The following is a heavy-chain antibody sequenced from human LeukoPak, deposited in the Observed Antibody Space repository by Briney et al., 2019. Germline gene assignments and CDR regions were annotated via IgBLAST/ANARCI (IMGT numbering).Heavy chain of an antibody. CDR1: GFSLSTSGVG. CDR3: AHGRPGYDFWSGYYPYFDY. Sequence: SGPTLVKPTQTLTLTCTFSGFSLSTSGVGVGWIRQPPGKALEWLALIYWNDDKRYSPSLKSRLTITKDTSKNQVVLTMTNMDPVDTATYYCAHGRPGYDFWSGYYPYFDYWGQGTLVTVSS. CDR2: IYWNDDK. J-gene: IGHJ4*02. V-gene: IGHV2-5*01. D-gene: IGHD3-3*01.